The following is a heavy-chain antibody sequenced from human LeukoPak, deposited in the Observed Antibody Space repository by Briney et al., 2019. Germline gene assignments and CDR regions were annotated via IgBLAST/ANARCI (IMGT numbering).Heavy chain of an antibody. CDR3: TIGGSGTGPLDD. J-gene: IGHJ4*02. Sequence: GRSLRLSCATSGFSFSNALMSWDRQAPGNGLERVGRIKSKTAGGITDYAAPVKGRFTISRDDSENTLYLKMNSVKTEDIGVYYCTIGGSGTGPLDDLGQGTLVTVSS. CDR2: IKSKTAGGIT. CDR1: GFSFSNAL. V-gene: IGHV3-15*05.